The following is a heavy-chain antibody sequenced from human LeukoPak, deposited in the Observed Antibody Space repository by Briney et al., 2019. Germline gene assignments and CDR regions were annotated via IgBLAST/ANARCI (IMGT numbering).Heavy chain of an antibody. Sequence: GGSLRLSCAASGFTFSTYAMSWVRQAPGKGLEWVSIITSSGGSTNYADSVKGRFTISRDNSKNTLYLQMNSLRAEDTAVYYCARGAITDTVNDAFDIWGQGTMVTVSS. CDR2: ITSSGGST. D-gene: IGHD4-17*01. J-gene: IGHJ3*02. V-gene: IGHV3-23*01. CDR1: GFTFSTYA. CDR3: ARGAITDTVNDAFDI.